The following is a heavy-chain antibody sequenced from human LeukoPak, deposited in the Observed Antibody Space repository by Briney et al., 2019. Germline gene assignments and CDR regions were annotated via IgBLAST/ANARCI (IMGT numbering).Heavy chain of an antibody. D-gene: IGHD3-22*01. J-gene: IGHJ4*02. CDR2: IKQDGSEK. Sequence: GGSLRLSCAASGFTFSSYWMSWVRQAPGKGLEWVANIKQDGSEKYYVDSVKGRFTISRDNAKNSLYLQVNSLRAEDTAVHYCARDSAYYDSSGYYDYWGQGTLVTVSS. V-gene: IGHV3-7*01. CDR3: ARDSAYYDSSGYYDY. CDR1: GFTFSSYW.